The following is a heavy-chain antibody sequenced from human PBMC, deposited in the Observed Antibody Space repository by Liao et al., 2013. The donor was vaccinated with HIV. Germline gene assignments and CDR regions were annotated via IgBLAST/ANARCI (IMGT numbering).Heavy chain of an antibody. CDR2: IDHSENT. CDR3: ARSLGGSGYHYYSYMES. V-gene: IGHV4-34*01. J-gene: IGHJ6*03. CDR1: GGSFSGYY. D-gene: IGHD3-16*01. Sequence: QVQLSQWGAGLLKPSETLSLSCAVYGGSFSGYYWTWIRQSQGEGLEWIGEIDHSENTNYNPSLKSRVTISVDTSKNQFSLKLSSMTAADTAVYYCARSLGGSGYHYYSYMESGARDQRSP.